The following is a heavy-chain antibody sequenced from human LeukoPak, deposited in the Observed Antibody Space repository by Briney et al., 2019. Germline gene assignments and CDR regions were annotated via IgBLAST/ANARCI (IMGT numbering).Heavy chain of an antibody. CDR1: GFTFSSYW. D-gene: IGHD3-22*01. CDR3: ARVSGDSSGYTNWLDP. CDR2: IKQDGSEK. J-gene: IGHJ5*02. V-gene: IGHV3-7*01. Sequence: GGSLRLSCAASGFTFSSYWMSWVRQAPGKGLEWVANIKQDGSEKYYVDSVKGRFTISRDNAENSLYLQMNSLRAEDTAVYYCARVSGDSSGYTNWLDPWGQGTLVTVSS.